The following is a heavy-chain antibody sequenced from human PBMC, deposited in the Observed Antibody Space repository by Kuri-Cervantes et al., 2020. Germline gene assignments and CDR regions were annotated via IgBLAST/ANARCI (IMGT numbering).Heavy chain of an antibody. J-gene: IGHJ6*03. V-gene: IGHV5-51*01. Sequence: GESLKISCVVSGYSFSTYWIGWVRQMPGKRLEWMGIIYPSDSDTRYSPSFQGQVTISADKSISTAYLQWSSLKASDTAMYYCARHGGGGAGGVLGYCTGGVCGELEGGYYYYMDVWGKGTTVTVSS. CDR2: IYPSDSDT. CDR1: GYSFSTYW. D-gene: IGHD2-8*02. CDR3: ARHGGGGAGGVLGYCTGGVCGELEGGYYYYMDV.